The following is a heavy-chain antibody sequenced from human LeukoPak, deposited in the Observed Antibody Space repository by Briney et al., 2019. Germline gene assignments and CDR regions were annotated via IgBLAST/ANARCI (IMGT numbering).Heavy chain of an antibody. CDR3: AKDLGIMVRGARFDY. Sequence: GGSLRLSCAASGFTVSSNYMSWVRQAPGKGLEWVSAISGSGGSTYYADSVKGRFTISRDNSKNTLYLQMNSLRAEDTAVYYCAKDLGIMVRGARFDYWGQGTLVTVSS. CDR1: GFTVSSNY. D-gene: IGHD3-10*01. V-gene: IGHV3-23*01. J-gene: IGHJ4*02. CDR2: ISGSGGST.